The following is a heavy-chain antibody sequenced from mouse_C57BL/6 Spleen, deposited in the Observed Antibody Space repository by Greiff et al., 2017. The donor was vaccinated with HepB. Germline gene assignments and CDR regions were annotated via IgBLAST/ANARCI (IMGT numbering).Heavy chain of an antibody. V-gene: IGHV5-4*01. D-gene: IGHD1-1*01. Sequence: EVKLMESGGGLVKPGGSLKLSCAASGFTFSSYAMSWVRQTPEKRLEWVATISDGGSYTYYPDNVKGRFTISRDNAKNNLYLQMSHLKSEDTAMYYCARDYYSFYFDYWGQGTTLTVSS. J-gene: IGHJ2*01. CDR3: ARDYYSFYFDY. CDR1: GFTFSSYA. CDR2: ISDGGSYT.